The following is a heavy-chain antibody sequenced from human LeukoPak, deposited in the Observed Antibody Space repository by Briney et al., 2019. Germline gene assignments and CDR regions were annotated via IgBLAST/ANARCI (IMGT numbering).Heavy chain of an antibody. CDR3: AKEGRIRIAVAEILFDY. CDR2: IRYDGSNK. Sequence: GGSLRLSCAASGFTFSSYGMHWVRQAPGKGLEWVAFIRYDGSNKYYADSVKGRFTISRDNSKNTLYLQMNSLRAEDTAVYYCAKEGRIRIAVAEILFDYGGQGTLVTVSS. D-gene: IGHD6-13*01. J-gene: IGHJ4*02. CDR1: GFTFSSYG. V-gene: IGHV3-30*02.